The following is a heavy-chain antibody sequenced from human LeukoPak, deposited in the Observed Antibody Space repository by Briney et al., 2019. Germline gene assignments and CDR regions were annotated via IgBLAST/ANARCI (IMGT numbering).Heavy chain of an antibody. CDR2: FNTDGSST. CDR3: ARLSTVIT. CDR1: GFTFSNYW. V-gene: IGHV3-74*01. J-gene: IGHJ5*02. D-gene: IGHD4-23*01. Sequence: GGSLRLSCAAFGFTFSNYWLHWVRQAPGKGLVWVSRFNTDGSSTSYADSVKGRFTISRDNAKNTVYLQMNSLRAEDTAVYYCARLSTVITWGQGTLVTVSS.